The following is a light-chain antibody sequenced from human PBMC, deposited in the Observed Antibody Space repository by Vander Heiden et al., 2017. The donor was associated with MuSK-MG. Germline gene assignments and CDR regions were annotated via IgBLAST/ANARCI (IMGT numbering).Light chain of an antibody. J-gene: IGLJ2*01. V-gene: IGLV1-40*01. CDR2: GNS. CDR1: SSNIGAGYA. Sequence: QSVLTQPPSVSGAPGQRVTISCTGSSSNIGAGYAVHWYQQLPGTAPKLLIYGNSNRPSGVPDRFSGSKSGTSASLAITGLQAEDEADYYCQSYDSSLHVVFGGGTKLTV. CDR3: QSYDSSLHVV.